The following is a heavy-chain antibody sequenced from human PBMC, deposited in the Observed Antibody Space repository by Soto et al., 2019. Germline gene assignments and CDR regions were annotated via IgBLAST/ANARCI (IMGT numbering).Heavy chain of an antibody. CDR1: GGSISSSKW. D-gene: IGHD1-26*01. CDR2: IDHSGST. J-gene: IGHJ5*02. Sequence: SETLSLTCAVSGGSISSSKWWSWVRQPPGKGLEWIGEIDHSGSTNYNPSLKSRVTISVDKSENQVSLKLNSVTAADTGVYYCATGGIYYEAWGQGTLVTVSS. V-gene: IGHV4-4*02. CDR3: ATGGIYYEA.